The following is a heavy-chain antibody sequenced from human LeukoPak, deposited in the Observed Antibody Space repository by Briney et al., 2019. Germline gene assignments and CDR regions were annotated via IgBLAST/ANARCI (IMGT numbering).Heavy chain of an antibody. V-gene: IGHV3-30*02. CDR1: GFTFSSYG. Sequence: GGSLTLSCAASGFTFSSYGMHWLGQAAGKGLAGVAFIRYDGSKKYYADSVNGRFTISRDNSKNTLYLQMNSLRAEATAVYYCAKGVGYCRGGSCQQFDYWGQGTLVTVSS. CDR2: IRYDGSKK. CDR3: AKGVGYCRGGSCQQFDY. D-gene: IGHD2-15*01. J-gene: IGHJ4*02.